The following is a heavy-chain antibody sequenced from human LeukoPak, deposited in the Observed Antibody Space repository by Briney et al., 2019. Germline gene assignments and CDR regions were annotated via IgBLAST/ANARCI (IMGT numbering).Heavy chain of an antibody. CDR3: ARAQYIASSSYFYYMDV. V-gene: IGHV4-31*03. Sequence: KPSETLSLTCTVSGGSISSSSYYWGWIRQPPGRGLEWIGYIYYTGTTYYNPSLKSRVTISVDTSKNLFSLNLNSVTAADTAVYYCARAQYIASSSYFYYMDVWGKGTTVTVSS. CDR2: IYYTGTT. CDR1: GGSISSSSYY. J-gene: IGHJ6*03. D-gene: IGHD6-6*01.